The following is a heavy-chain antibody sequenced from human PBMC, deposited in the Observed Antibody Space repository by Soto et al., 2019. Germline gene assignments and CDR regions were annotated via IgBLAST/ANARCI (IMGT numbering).Heavy chain of an antibody. Sequence: GGSLRLSCAASGFTFSSYSMNWVRQAPGKGLEWVSSISSSSSYIYYADSVKGRFTISRDNAKNSLYLQMNSLRAEATAVYYCARDQGHDYGDHETYYYYYYMDVWGKGTTVTVSS. D-gene: IGHD4-17*01. CDR3: ARDQGHDYGDHETYYYYYYMDV. J-gene: IGHJ6*03. CDR1: GFTFSSYS. CDR2: ISSSSSYI. V-gene: IGHV3-21*01.